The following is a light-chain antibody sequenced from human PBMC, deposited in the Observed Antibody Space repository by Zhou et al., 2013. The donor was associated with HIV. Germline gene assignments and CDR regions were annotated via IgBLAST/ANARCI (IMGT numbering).Light chain of an antibody. J-gene: IGKJ1*01. CDR3: QQYSTYSET. V-gene: IGKV1-5*03. CDR1: QNILTW. CDR2: QAS. Sequence: DIQMTQSPSTLSASVGDRVIITCRASQNILTWLAWYQHKSGKAPKLLIYQASSLESGVPPRFSGSGSGTEFTLTISSLQPDDVGTYYCQQYSTYSETFGQGTKVEIK.